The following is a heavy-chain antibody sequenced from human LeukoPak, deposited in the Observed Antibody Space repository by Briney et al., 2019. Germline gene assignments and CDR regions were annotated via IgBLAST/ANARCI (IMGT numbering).Heavy chain of an antibody. V-gene: IGHV1-2*02. CDR3: ARERSIAAAYYYYYYGMDV. Sequence: ASVKVSCKASGYTFTGYYMHWVRQAPGQGLEWMGWINPNSGGTNYAQKFQGRVTMTRDTSISTAYMELSSLRSEDTAVYYCARERSIAAAYYYYYYGMDVWGQGTTVTVSS. J-gene: IGHJ6*02. CDR2: INPNSGGT. D-gene: IGHD6-13*01. CDR1: GYTFTGYY.